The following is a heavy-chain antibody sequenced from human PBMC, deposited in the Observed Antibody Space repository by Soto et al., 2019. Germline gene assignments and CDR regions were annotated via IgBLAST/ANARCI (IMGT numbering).Heavy chain of an antibody. Sequence: GGSLRLSCAASGFTFSSYAMSWVRQAPGKGLEWVSAISGSGGSTYYADSVKGRFTISRDNSKNTLYLQMNSLRADDTAVYYCAKDILTGVIYQYAFDIWGQGTMVTVSS. J-gene: IGHJ3*02. CDR2: ISGSGGST. D-gene: IGHD7-27*01. CDR1: GFTFSSYA. V-gene: IGHV3-23*01. CDR3: AKDILTGVIYQYAFDI.